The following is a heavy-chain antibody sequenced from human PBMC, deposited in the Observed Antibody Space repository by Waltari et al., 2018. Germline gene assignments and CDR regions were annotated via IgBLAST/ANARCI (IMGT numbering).Heavy chain of an antibody. CDR1: GYTFTSYD. D-gene: IGHD3-10*01. CDR2: MNPNSGNT. J-gene: IGHJ6*02. CDR3: ARDLTYYYGSGTQYYYYYGMDV. Sequence: QVQLVQSGAEVKKPGASVKVSCKASGYTFTSYDINWVRQATGQGLEWMGWMNPNSGNTGDAQKFQGRVTMTRNTSISTAYMELSSLRSEDTAVYYCARDLTYYYGSGTQYYYYYGMDVWGQGTTVTVSS. V-gene: IGHV1-8*01.